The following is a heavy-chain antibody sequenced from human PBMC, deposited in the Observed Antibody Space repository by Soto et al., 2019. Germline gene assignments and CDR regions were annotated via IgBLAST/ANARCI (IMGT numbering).Heavy chain of an antibody. D-gene: IGHD5-18*01. J-gene: IGHJ4*02. CDR3: ARAQDTAMVYAFDY. CDR2: INSDGSST. Sequence: GESLKISCAASGFTFSSYWMHWVRQAPGKGLVWVSRINSDGSSTSYADSVKGRFTISRDNAKNTLYLQMNSLRAEDTAVFYCARAQDTAMVYAFDYWGQGSLVTVSS. CDR1: GFTFSSYW. V-gene: IGHV3-74*01.